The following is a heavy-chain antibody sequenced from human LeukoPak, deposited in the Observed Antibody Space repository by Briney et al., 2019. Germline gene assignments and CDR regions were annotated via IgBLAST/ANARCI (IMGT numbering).Heavy chain of an antibody. V-gene: IGHV3-53*01. D-gene: IGHD5-12*01. CDR2: IYTDGST. Sequence: GGSLRLSCAASGFTVSSHYMSWFRQAPGMGLEWVSAIYTDGSTYYTDSVKGRFTISRDNFKNTLFLQMNTLRAEDTAVYHCARESGYAVGDYWGQGTLVTVSS. CDR3: ARESGYAVGDY. J-gene: IGHJ4*02. CDR1: GFTVSSHY.